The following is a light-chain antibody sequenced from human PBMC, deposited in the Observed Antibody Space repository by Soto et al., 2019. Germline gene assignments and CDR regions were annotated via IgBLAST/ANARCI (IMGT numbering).Light chain of an antibody. Sequence: QSVLTRPASVSGSPGQSITISCTGTSSDVGSYNLVSWYQQHPGKAPKLMIYEGSKRPSGVSNRFSGSKSGNTASLTISGLQAEDEADYYCCSYAGSSTLLFGGGTKLTVL. CDR2: EGS. V-gene: IGLV2-23*01. CDR1: SSDVGSYNL. CDR3: CSYAGSSTLL. J-gene: IGLJ2*01.